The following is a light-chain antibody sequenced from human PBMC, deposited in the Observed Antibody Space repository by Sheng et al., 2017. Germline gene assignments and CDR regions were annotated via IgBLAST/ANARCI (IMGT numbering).Light chain of an antibody. J-gene: IGKJ1*01. Sequence: DIVLTQSPDTVSLSPVERATLLCRASQSVRSDLAWYQQKPGQPPRLLMYDVSKRATGIPDRFSGSGSGTDFTLTINRLEAEDSAVYYCQQYGSPPWTFGQGTKVE. V-gene: IGKV3-20*01. CDR2: DVS. CDR1: QSVRSD. CDR3: QQYGSPPWT.